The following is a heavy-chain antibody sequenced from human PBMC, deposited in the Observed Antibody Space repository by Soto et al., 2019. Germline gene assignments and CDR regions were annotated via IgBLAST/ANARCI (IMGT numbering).Heavy chain of an antibody. D-gene: IGHD3-10*01. CDR1: GGSISSYY. J-gene: IGHJ4*02. V-gene: IGHV4-59*12. CDR3: ARDRYGSGSLDY. Sequence: PSETLSLTCTVSGGSISSYYWSWIRQPPGKGLEWIGYIYYSGSTNYNPSLKSRVTISVDTSKNQFSLKLSSVTAADTAVYYCARDRYGSGSLDYWGQGTLVTVSS. CDR2: IYYSGST.